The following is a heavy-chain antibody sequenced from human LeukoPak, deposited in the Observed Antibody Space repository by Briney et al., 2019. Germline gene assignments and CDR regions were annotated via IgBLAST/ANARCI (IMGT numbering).Heavy chain of an antibody. V-gene: IGHV3-11*04. Sequence: KPGGSLRLSCAASGFTFSDCYMNWIRQAPGKGLEWVSYISSSGSTTYYADSVQGRFTISRHNAKNSLYLQLDSLRAEDRAMYYCASNSGYGLNDAFDIWGQGTMVTVSS. CDR2: ISSSGSTT. CDR1: GFTFSDCY. D-gene: IGHD3-22*01. CDR3: ASNSGYGLNDAFDI. J-gene: IGHJ3*02.